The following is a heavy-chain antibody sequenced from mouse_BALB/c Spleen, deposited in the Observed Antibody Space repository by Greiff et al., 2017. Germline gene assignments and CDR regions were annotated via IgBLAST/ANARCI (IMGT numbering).Heavy chain of an antibody. D-gene: IGHD6-1*01. CDR1: GSTFPSYY. CDR3: TRLSSLYYFDD. Sequence: VQLQQPGAELVKPGASVKLSCKASGSTFPSYYMYWVKQRPGQGLEWIGGINPSNGGTNFNEKFKSKATLTVDKSSSTAYMQLSSLTSEDSAVYYCTRLSSLYYFDDWGQGTTLTVSS. J-gene: IGHJ2*01. V-gene: IGHV1S81*02. CDR2: INPSNGGT.